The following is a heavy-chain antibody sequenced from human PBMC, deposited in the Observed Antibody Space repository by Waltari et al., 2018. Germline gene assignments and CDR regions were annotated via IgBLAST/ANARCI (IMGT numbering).Heavy chain of an antibody. D-gene: IGHD5-12*01. Sequence: QLQLQESGPRLVRPSETLSLICRVSCVSITTNSHYWAWIRQSPGQGLEWFGTVSYSGTTYISPSLKSRVSVSRDTSKNQVSLILGSVTAADMAVYYCATYIGASVGTAAFDVWGQGTMVTVSS. J-gene: IGHJ3*01. CDR2: VSYSGTT. CDR3: ATYIGASVGTAAFDV. V-gene: IGHV4-39*01. CDR1: CVSITTNSHY.